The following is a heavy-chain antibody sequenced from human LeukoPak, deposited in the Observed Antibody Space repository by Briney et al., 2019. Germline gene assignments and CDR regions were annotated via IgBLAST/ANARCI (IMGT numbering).Heavy chain of an antibody. V-gene: IGHV3-33*08. CDR1: GFIFSSYG. D-gene: IGHD4-17*01. J-gene: IGHJ3*01. CDR2: IWYDGSNK. Sequence: GGSLRLSCAASGFIFSSYGMHWVRQAPGKGLEWVAVIWYDGSNKYYVDSVKGRFTISRDNSKNTLYLQMNSLRVEDTAVYYCATSSGDYRVDFWGQGTMVTVSS. CDR3: ATSSGDYRVDF.